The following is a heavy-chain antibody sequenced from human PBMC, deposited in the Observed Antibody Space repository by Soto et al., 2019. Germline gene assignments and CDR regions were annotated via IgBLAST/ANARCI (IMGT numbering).Heavy chain of an antibody. CDR2: IIPISGTA. CDR3: ARDINSSGWYFDAWFDP. V-gene: IGHV1-69*06. Sequence: QVQLVQSGAEVKKPGSSVKVSCKASGGTFSSYAISWVRQAPGQGLEWMGGIIPISGTANYAQKFQGRVTITADKSTSTAYMELSSLRSEDTAVYYCARDINSSGWYFDAWFDPWGQGTLVTVSS. D-gene: IGHD6-19*01. CDR1: GGTFSSYA. J-gene: IGHJ5*02.